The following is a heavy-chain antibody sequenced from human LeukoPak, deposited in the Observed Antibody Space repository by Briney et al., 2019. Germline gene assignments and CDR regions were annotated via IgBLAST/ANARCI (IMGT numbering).Heavy chain of an antibody. V-gene: IGHV4-59*11. CDR3: ARARGSGCTDY. J-gene: IGHJ4*02. CDR2: IYFLGST. D-gene: IGHD6-19*01. CDR1: GGSISSHY. Sequence: SETLSLTCNVSGGSISSHYWSWIRQPPGKGLEWIGYIYFLGSTNYNPSLKSRVTISVDMSKNQSSLKLTSVTAADTALYYCARARGSGCTDYWGQGTLVTVSS.